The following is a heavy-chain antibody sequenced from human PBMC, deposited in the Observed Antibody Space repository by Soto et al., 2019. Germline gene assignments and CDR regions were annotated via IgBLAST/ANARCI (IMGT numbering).Heavy chain of an antibody. J-gene: IGHJ4*02. Sequence: ASVKVSCKASGYSFTDYHIHWVRQAPGQGLEWLGRINPKSGGTSTAQKFQGRVTMTRDTSIGTAYMELTNLTSDDTAVYYCARDLLWSAQKPIDFWGQGTLVTVSS. CDR3: ARDLLWSAQKPIDF. CDR1: GYSFTDYH. D-gene: IGHD2-21*01. CDR2: INPKSGGT. V-gene: IGHV1-2*06.